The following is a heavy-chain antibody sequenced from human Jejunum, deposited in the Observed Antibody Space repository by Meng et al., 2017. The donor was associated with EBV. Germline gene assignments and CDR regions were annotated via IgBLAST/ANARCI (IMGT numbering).Heavy chain of an antibody. CDR2: IPHPGTT. CDR3: ARQSYPDSRGYYSLDY. J-gene: IGHJ4*02. CDR1: GASPSRGNG. V-gene: IGHV4-4*02. D-gene: IGHD3-22*01. Sequence: QWQQEAASPGMWRPSGSVSVISAGSGASPSRGNGRSCSHQGLGPGLGWIGKIPHPGTTNSIPCLRSGVTIYIDKFKNRFSMKLRYLSGADTTVYYCARQSYPDSRGYYSLDYWGQGSLVTVSS.